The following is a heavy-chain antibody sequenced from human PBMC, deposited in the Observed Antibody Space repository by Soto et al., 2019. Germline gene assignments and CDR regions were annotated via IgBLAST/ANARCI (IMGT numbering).Heavy chain of an antibody. V-gene: IGHV5-51*01. J-gene: IGHJ6*02. D-gene: IGHD6-13*01. CDR1: GYRFTSHW. CDR3: ARSYSSSWLYGMDV. CDR2: IYPGDSDT. Sequence: GESLKISCKGSGYRFTSHWIGWVRQMPGKGLEWMGVIYPGDSDTRYSPSFQGQVTISADKSISTAYLQWSSLKASDAAMYYCARSYSSSWLYGMDVWGQGTTGTGSS.